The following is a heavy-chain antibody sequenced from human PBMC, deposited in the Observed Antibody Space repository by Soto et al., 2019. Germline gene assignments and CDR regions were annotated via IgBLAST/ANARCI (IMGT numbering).Heavy chain of an antibody. CDR3: ARGLRITIFGVVNFRFDP. Sequence: GASVKVSCKASGYTFTSYDINWVRQATGQGLEWMGWMNPNSGNTGYAQKFQGRVTMTRNTSISTVYMELSSLRSEDTAVYYCARGLRITIFGVVNFRFDPWGQGTLVTVSS. V-gene: IGHV1-8*01. CDR1: GYTFTSYD. D-gene: IGHD3-3*01. CDR2: MNPNSGNT. J-gene: IGHJ5*02.